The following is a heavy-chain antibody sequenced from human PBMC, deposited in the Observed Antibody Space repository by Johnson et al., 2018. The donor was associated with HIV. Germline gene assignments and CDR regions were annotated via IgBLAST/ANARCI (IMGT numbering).Heavy chain of an antibody. CDR2: IKQDGSEK. V-gene: IGHV3-7*05. D-gene: IGHD1-7*01. CDR1: GFTFSSYW. J-gene: IGHJ3*02. CDR3: ARDRTFRICHWNSGPDGAFDI. Sequence: EVQLVESGGGLVQPGGSLRLSCAASGFTFSSYWMSWVRQAPGKGLEWVANIKQDGSEKYYVDSVKGRFTISRDNAKNSLYLQMNSLRAEDTAVYYCARDRTFRICHWNSGPDGAFDIWGQGTMVSVSS.